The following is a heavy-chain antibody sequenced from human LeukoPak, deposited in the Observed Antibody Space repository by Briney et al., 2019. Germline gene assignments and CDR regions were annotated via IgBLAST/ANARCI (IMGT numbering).Heavy chain of an antibody. CDR3: TSSFGMDYYGMDV. J-gene: IGHJ6*02. D-gene: IGHD3-3*01. V-gene: IGHV3-73*01. CDR2: IRSKANSYAT. CDR1: GFTFSASS. Sequence: RPGGSLKLSCAASGFTFSASSLHWVRQASGKGLEWLGRIRSKANSYATAYAASVEGRFSFSRDDSKNTAYLQMNSLKIEDTADYYCTSSFGMDYYGMDVWGQGTTVTVSS.